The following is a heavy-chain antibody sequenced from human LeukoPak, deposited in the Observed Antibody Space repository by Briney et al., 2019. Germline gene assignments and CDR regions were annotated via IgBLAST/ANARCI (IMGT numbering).Heavy chain of an antibody. V-gene: IGHV4-39*01. CDR2: IYYSGST. CDR3: ARCRSYEH. D-gene: IGHD1-26*01. CDR1: GGSISSSSYY. Sequence: SETLSLTCTVSGGSISSSSYYWGWIRQPPGKGLEWIGSIYYSGSTYYNPSLKSRVTISVDTSKNQFSLKLSSVTAADTAVYYCARCRSYEHWGQGTLVTVSS. J-gene: IGHJ1*01.